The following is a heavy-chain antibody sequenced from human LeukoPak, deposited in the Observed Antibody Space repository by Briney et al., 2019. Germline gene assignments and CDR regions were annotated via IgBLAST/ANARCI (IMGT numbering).Heavy chain of an antibody. D-gene: IGHD6-13*01. V-gene: IGHV1-69*13. CDR3: ARDRYSSSWYDYYGMDA. CDR1: GGTFSSYA. Sequence: SVKVSCKASGGTFSSYAISWVRQAPGQGLEWMGGIIPIFGTANYAQKFQGRVTITADESTSTAYMELSSLRSEDTAVYYCARDRYSSSWYDYYGMDAWGQGTTVTVSS. CDR2: IIPIFGTA. J-gene: IGHJ6*02.